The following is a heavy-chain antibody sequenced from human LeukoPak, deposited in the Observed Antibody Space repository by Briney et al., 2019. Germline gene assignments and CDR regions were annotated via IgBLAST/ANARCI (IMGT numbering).Heavy chain of an antibody. J-gene: IGHJ4*02. CDR1: GGSISSYY. V-gene: IGHV4-59*08. CDR3: ARLSHRSDWDDY. CDR2: IYYSGST. Sequence: SETLSLTCTVSGGSISSYYWSWIRQPPGKGLEWIGYIYYSGSTNYNPSLKSRVTISVDTSKNQFSLKLSSVTAADTAVYYCARLSHRSDWDDYWGQGTLVTVSS. D-gene: IGHD2-21*02.